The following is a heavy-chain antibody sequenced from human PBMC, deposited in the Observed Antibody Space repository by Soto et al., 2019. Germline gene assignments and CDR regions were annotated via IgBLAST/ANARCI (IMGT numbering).Heavy chain of an antibody. CDR3: SRGGIAVAGLPYYYYGMDV. CDR1: GYTFTSYG. CDR2: ISAYNGNT. J-gene: IGHJ6*02. D-gene: IGHD6-19*01. V-gene: IGHV1-18*01. Sequence: GASVKVSCKASGYTFTSYGISWVRQAPGQGHDLMGWISAYNGNTNYSQKLQGRVTMTTDTSPSTVYMELRSLRSDDTAVYYCSRGGIAVAGLPYYYYGMDVWGQGTTVTVSS.